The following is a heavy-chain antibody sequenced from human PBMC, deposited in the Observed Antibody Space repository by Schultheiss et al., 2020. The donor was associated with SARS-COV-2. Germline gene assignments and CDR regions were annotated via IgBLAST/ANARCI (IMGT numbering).Heavy chain of an antibody. Sequence: GGSLRLSCAASGFTFSSYGMHWVRQAPGKGLEWVAVIWYDGSNKYYADSVKGRFTISRDNSKNTLYLQMNSLRAEDTAVYYCARDRDIAAAATPFDPWGQGTLVTVSS. J-gene: IGHJ5*02. CDR2: IWYDGSNK. CDR3: ARDRDIAAAATPFDP. D-gene: IGHD6-13*01. CDR1: GFTFSSYG. V-gene: IGHV3-33*01.